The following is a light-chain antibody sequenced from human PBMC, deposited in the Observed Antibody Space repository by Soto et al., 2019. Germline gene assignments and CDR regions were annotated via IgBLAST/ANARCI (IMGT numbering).Light chain of an antibody. CDR1: QGISSY. CDR2: AAS. CDR3: QQLNSYPF. Sequence: DIQLTQSPSFLSASVGDRVTITCRASQGISSYLAWYQQKPGKAPKLLIYAASTLQSGVPSRFSGSGSGTEFTLTISSLQPEDFATYYCQQLNSYPFFGPGTKVGIK. V-gene: IGKV1-9*01. J-gene: IGKJ3*01.